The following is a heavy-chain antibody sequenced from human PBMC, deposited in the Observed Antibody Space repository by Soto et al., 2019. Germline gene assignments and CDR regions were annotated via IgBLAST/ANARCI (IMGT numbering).Heavy chain of an antibody. CDR1: GYSYTTFG. CDR3: VRDRLTVNGTKCFDY. D-gene: IGHD4-17*01. Sequence: QVQLVQSGAEVKKPGASVKVSCKPSGYSYTTFGISWVRQAPGQGLEWMGWMNSNSGKTDYAQKFQGRVTMTTDTFTRSAYMELRSLTSDDTAVYFCVRDRLTVNGTKCFDYWGQGTLVTVSS. CDR2: MNSNSGKT. V-gene: IGHV1-18*01. J-gene: IGHJ4*02.